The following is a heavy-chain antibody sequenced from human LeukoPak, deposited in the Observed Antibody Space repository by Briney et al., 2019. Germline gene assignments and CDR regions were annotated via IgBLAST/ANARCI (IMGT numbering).Heavy chain of an antibody. V-gene: IGHV3-23*01. CDR1: GFTFSSYA. CDR3: AKEYDFWSGYYKGVRFDP. J-gene: IGHJ5*02. CDR2: ISGSGGST. D-gene: IGHD3-3*01. Sequence: PGGSLRLSCAASGFTFSSYAMSWVRQAPGKGLEWVSAISGSGGSTYYADSVKGRFTISRDNSKNTLYLQMNSLRAEDTAVYYCAKEYDFWSGYYKGVRFDPWGQGTLVTVSS.